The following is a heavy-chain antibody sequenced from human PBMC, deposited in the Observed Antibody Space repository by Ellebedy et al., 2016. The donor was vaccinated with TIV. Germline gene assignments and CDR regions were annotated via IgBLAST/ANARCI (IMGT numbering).Heavy chain of an antibody. J-gene: IGHJ4*02. CDR3: AREYLTSITMVRGVITPGY. CDR1: GFTFDDYT. V-gene: IGHV3-23*01. D-gene: IGHD3-10*01. Sequence: GGSLRLSXAASGFTFDDYTMHWVRQAPGKGLEWVSAISGSGGSTYYADSVKGRFTISRDNSKNTLYLQMNSLRAEDTAVYYCAREYLTSITMVRGVITPGYWGQGTLVTVSS. CDR2: ISGSGGST.